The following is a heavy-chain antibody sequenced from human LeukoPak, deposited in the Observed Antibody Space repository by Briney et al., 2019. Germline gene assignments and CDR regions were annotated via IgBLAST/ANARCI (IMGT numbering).Heavy chain of an antibody. CDR3: ARVAVYPFDY. Sequence: SETLSLTCAVYGGSFSGYYWSWIRQPPGKGLEWIREINHSGSTNYNPSLKSRVTISVDTSKNQFSLKLSSVTAADTAVYYCARVAVYPFDYWGQGTLVTVSS. CDR1: GGSFSGYY. V-gene: IGHV4-34*01. D-gene: IGHD2-8*02. J-gene: IGHJ4*02. CDR2: INHSGST.